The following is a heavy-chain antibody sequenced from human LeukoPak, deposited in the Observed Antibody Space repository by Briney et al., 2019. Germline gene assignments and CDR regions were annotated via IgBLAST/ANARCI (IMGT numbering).Heavy chain of an antibody. CDR3: ARRSAAGLY. CDR1: GFTFGDYY. D-gene: IGHD6-13*01. J-gene: IGHJ4*02. V-gene: IGHV3-11*01. Sequence: RGSRRLSCAAAGFTFGDYYISWIRQAPGKGLEWVSYISSSGSTIYYADSVKGRFTISRDNAKNSLYLQMNSLRAEDTAVYYCARRSAAGLYWGQGSLVTVSS. CDR2: ISSSGSTI.